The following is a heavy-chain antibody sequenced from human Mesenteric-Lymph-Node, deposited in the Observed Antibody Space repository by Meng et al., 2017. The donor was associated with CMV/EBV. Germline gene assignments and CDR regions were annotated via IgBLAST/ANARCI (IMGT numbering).Heavy chain of an antibody. V-gene: IGHV3-21*01. CDR1: GFTFNTYS. CDR3: AKDEASGDQLLFSSFDR. J-gene: IGHJ4*02. CDR2: ITSSSNFI. D-gene: IGHD3-10*01. Sequence: GGSLRLSCTASGFTFNTYSINWVRQAPGKGLEWVSSITSSSNFIYYADSVRGRFTISRDNSKNTMYLQMNSLRLEDTAVYYCAKDEASGDQLLFSSFDRWGQGTLVTVSS.